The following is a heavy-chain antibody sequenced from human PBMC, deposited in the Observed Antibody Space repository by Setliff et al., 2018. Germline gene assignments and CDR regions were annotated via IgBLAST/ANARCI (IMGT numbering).Heavy chain of an antibody. J-gene: IGHJ4*02. Sequence: PGGSLRLSCAASGFTFSTDWMSWVRQAPGKGLEWVANIKQDGSEKYYVDSVKGRFSISRDNAKNSLYLQMNSLRAEDTAVYYCARDPHFDSWGQGTLVTVSS. CDR2: IKQDGSEK. CDR3: ARDPHFDS. CDR1: GFTFSTDW. V-gene: IGHV3-7*01.